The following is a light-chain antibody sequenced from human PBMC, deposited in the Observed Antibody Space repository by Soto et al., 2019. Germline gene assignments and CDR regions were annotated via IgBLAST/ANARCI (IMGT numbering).Light chain of an antibody. V-gene: IGKV1-39*01. J-gene: IGKJ2*01. CDR2: DAY. CDR3: QQSDRTPYT. Sequence: DIQLTQSPSSLSASAGDRVTITCRVSQGISSYLNWYQQKPGKAPRLLIYDAYSLLSGVPSRFSGSGSGTDFTLTIASLQPEDFSTYYCQQSDRTPYTFGQGTKVDMK. CDR1: QGISSY.